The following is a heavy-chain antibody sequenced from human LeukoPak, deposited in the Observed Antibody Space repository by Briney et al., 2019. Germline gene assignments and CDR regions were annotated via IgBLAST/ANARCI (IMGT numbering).Heavy chain of an antibody. V-gene: IGHV1-69*05. CDR1: GGTFSSYA. CDR3: ARDLIGYDSSSPWP. D-gene: IGHD3-22*01. J-gene: IGHJ4*02. CDR2: IIPIFGTA. Sequence: ASVKVSCKASGGTFSSYAISWVRQAPGQGLEWMGGIIPIFGTATYAQKFQGRVTITTDESTSTAYMELSSLRSEDTAVYYCARDLIGYDSSSPWPWGQGIVVTVSS.